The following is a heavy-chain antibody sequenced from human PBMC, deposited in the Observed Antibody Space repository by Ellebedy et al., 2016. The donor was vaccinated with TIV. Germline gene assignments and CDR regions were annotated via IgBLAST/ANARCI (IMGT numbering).Heavy chain of an antibody. V-gene: IGHV3-43D*03. CDR1: GFTFDDYA. CDR2: ISWDGGST. Sequence: GESLKISCAASGFTFDDYAMHWVRQAPGKGLEWVSLISWDGGSTYYADSVKGRFTISRDNSKNSLYLQMNSLRAEDTAVYYCGRGNGYAFDIWGQGTMVTVSS. J-gene: IGHJ3*02. CDR3: GRGNGYAFDI. D-gene: IGHD1-1*01.